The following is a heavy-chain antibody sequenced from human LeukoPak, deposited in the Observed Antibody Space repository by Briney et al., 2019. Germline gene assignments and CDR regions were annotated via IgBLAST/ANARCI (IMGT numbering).Heavy chain of an antibody. CDR1: GGSFSGYY. D-gene: IGHD2-8*01. J-gene: IGHJ6*03. CDR2: INHSGST. V-gene: IGHV4-34*01. Sequence: PSETLSLTCAVYGGSFSGYYWSWIRQPPGKGLEWIGEINHSGSTNYNPSLKSRVTISVDTSKNQFSLKLSSVTAADTAVYYCARGMVYAMSYYYYYYMDVWGKGTTVTVSS. CDR3: ARGMVYAMSYYYYYYMDV.